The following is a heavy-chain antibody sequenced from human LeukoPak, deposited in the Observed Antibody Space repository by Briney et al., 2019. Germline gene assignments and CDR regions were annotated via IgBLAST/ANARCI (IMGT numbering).Heavy chain of an antibody. CDR3: ARDARIAVAGIGDDI. V-gene: IGHV4-61*01. J-gene: IGHJ3*02. CDR2: IYYSGST. Sequence: SETLSLTCTVSGGSVSSGSYYWSWIRQPPGKGLEWIGYIYYSGSTNYNPSLKSRVTISVDTSKNQFSLKLSSVTTADTAVYYCARDARIAVAGIGDDIWGQGTMVTVSS. CDR1: GGSVSSGSYY. D-gene: IGHD6-19*01.